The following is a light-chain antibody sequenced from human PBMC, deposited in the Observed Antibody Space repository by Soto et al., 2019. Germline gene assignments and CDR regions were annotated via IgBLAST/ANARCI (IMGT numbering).Light chain of an antibody. CDR2: DAS. V-gene: IGKV3-11*01. CDR1: QDVSRY. Sequence: EIVLTQSPATLSLSPGERATLSCRATQDVSRYLAWYQQKPGQSPRLLIYDASNRATGIPARFSGSGSGTDFTLTISSLEPEDFAVYYCQQRSNRLFGPGTKVDIK. CDR3: QQRSNRL. J-gene: IGKJ3*01.